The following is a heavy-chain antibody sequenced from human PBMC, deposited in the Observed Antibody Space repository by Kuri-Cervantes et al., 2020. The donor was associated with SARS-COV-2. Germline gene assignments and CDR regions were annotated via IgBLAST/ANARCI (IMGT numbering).Heavy chain of an antibody. D-gene: IGHD2-2*01. CDR3: AREEDTVVEPAAKGYNSYGMDV. Sequence: GGSLRLSCKASGGTFSSYAIYWVRQPPGQGLEWMGGIIPIFGTGSYAQKFQGRVTITADESTSTAYMELRSLRSEDTAVYYCAREEDTVVEPAAKGYNSYGMDVWGQGTTVTVFS. CDR1: GGTFSSYA. CDR2: IIPIFGTG. V-gene: IGHV1-69*01. J-gene: IGHJ6*02.